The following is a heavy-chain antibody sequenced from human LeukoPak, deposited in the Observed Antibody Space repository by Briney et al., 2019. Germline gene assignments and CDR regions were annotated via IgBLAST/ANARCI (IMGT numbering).Heavy chain of an antibody. CDR2: IYYSGTT. J-gene: IGHJ4*02. D-gene: IGHD1-1*01. Sequence: SETLSLTCTVSGGSISSSSYYWGWIRQPPGKGLEWIGSIYYSGTTYYNPSLKSRVTISVDTSKNQFSLKLSSVTAADTAVYYCATYNGEGFGCWGQGILVTVSS. CDR1: GGSISSSSYY. CDR3: ATYNGEGFGC. V-gene: IGHV4-39*01.